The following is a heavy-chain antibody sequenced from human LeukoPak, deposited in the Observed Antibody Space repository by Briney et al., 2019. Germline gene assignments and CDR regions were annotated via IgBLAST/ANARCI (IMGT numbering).Heavy chain of an antibody. D-gene: IGHD3-3*01. CDR2: LRSDGSDK. V-gene: IGHV3-30*02. CDR1: AFTFSSYG. CDR3: AKPSSITIFGVDYNYFDP. Sequence: PGGSLRLSCAASAFTFSSYGMHWVRQAPGKGLEWVAFLRSDGSDKYYADFVKGRFTISRDNSKNTLYLQLNSLRPEVTDMYYCAKPSSITIFGVDYNYFDPWGQGTLVTVSS. J-gene: IGHJ5*02.